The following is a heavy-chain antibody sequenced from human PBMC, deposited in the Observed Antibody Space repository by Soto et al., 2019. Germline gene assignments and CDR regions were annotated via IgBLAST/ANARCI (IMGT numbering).Heavy chain of an antibody. V-gene: IGHV1-46*01. D-gene: IGHD3-3*01. Sequence: ASVKVSCKASGYTFTSYYMHWVRQAPGQGLEWMGIINPSGGSTSYAQKFQGRVTMTRDTSTSTVYMELSSLRSEDTAVYYCARDLHLITIFDPPPYYGMDVWGQGTTVTVSS. CDR3: ARDLHLITIFDPPPYYGMDV. CDR1: GYTFTSYY. CDR2: INPSGGST. J-gene: IGHJ6*02.